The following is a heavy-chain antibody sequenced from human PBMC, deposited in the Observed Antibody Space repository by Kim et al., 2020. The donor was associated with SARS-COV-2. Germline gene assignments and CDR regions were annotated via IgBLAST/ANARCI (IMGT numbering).Heavy chain of an antibody. V-gene: IGHV3-23*01. Sequence: ADSVKGRFTISRDNAKNTLYLQMNSLRAEDTAVYHCAKDRLLWFLGGMDVWGQGTTVTVSS. J-gene: IGHJ6*02. CDR3: AKDRLLWFLGGMDV. D-gene: IGHD3-10*01.